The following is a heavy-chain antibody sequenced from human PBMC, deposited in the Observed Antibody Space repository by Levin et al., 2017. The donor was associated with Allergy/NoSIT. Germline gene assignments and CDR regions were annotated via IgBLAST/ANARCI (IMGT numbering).Heavy chain of an antibody. V-gene: IGHV2-5*02. CDR3: GNYGLPWIGDWLPSHVFDH. J-gene: IGHJ4*02. CDR1: GFSLSTSGGG. D-gene: IGHD3-9*01. CDR2: IYWDDDK. Sequence: ESGPTLVKPTQTLTLTCTVSGFSLSTSGGGVGWIRQPPGKALEWLALIYWDDDKRFSPSLKTRLTITKDTSQSLVVLTLTNVGPLDTATYYCGNYGLPWIGDWLPSHVFDHWGQGALVTVSS.